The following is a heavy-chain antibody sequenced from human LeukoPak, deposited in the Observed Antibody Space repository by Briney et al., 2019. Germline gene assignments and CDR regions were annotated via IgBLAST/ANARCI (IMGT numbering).Heavy chain of an antibody. CDR1: GFTFSDYY. J-gene: IGHJ4*02. Sequence: GGSLRLSCAASGFTFSDYYMGWIRQAQGKGLEWVSYISSSSSYTNYADSVKGRFTISRDNAKNSLYLQMNSLRAEDTAVYYCARYSSSWYIHYWGQGTLVTVSS. CDR2: ISSSSSYT. D-gene: IGHD6-13*01. V-gene: IGHV3-11*06. CDR3: ARYSSSWYIHY.